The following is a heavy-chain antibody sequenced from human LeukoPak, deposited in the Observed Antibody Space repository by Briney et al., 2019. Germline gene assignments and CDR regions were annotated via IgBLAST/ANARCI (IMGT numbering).Heavy chain of an antibody. J-gene: IGHJ6*03. CDR2: IIPIFGTA. CDR3: ALTKGSCSSTSCYAYYYYMDV. Sequence: GSSVKVSCKASGGTFSSYAISWVRQAPGQGLEWMGGIIPIFGTANYAQKFQGRVTITTDESTSTAYVELSSLRSEDTAVYYCALTKGSCSSTSCYAYYYYMDVWGKGTTVTVSS. D-gene: IGHD2-2*01. CDR1: GGTFSSYA. V-gene: IGHV1-69*05.